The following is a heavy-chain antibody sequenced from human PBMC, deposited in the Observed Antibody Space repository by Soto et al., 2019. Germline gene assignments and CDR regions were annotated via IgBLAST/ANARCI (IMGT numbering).Heavy chain of an antibody. CDR1: GYTFTNYY. CDR2: IHPIVGST. D-gene: IGHD2-2*01. J-gene: IGHJ6*02. V-gene: IGHV1-46*01. Sequence: QVQLVQSGAEVKKPGASVKVSCRASGYTFTNYYMHWVRQAPGQGLEWMGIIHPIVGSTSYAKKFKGRVTLTRDTSTSTGFMELTSLKSVDTAVYFCVRGWLLLNDRPDQYYGLDVWGQGTTVIVSS. CDR3: VRGWLLLNDRPDQYYGLDV.